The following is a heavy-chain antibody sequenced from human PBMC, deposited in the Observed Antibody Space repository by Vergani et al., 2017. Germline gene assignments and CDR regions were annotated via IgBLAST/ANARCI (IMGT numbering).Heavy chain of an antibody. CDR1: GGSLSSGDYY. Sequence: QVQLQESGPGLVKPLQTLSLTCTVSGGSLSSGDYYWSWIRQPPGKGLGWIGYIYYSGITYYNPSLNSRVTISVDTSKNQFSLKLSSVTAADTAVYYCAAVEMATIGYWGQGTLVTVSS. CDR2: IYYSGIT. J-gene: IGHJ4*02. CDR3: AAVEMATIGY. V-gene: IGHV4-30-4*08. D-gene: IGHD5-24*01.